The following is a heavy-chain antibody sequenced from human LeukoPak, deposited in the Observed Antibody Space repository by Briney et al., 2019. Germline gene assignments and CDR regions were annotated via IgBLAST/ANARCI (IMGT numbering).Heavy chain of an antibody. V-gene: IGHV1-18*01. CDR3: ARDGHYCSGGSCYFFDY. Sequence: GASVKVSCKASGYSFTSYGISWVRQAPGQGLEWMGWISAYNGNTNYAQKLQGRVTMTTDTSTSTAYMELRSLRSDDTAVYYCARDGHYCSGGSCYFFDYWGQGTLVTVSS. CDR2: ISAYNGNT. CDR1: GYSFTSYG. D-gene: IGHD2-15*01. J-gene: IGHJ4*02.